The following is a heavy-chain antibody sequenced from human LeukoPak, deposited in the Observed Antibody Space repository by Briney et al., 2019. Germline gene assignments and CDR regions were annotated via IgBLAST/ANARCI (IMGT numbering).Heavy chain of an antibody. CDR1: GGSLTCYY. Sequence: PSETLSLTCGVYGGSLTCYYWTWVRQPPGKRPEWIGEVNHSGGTNYNPSLKSRVTISVDTSRTQFSLKMNSVTAADTAVYYCARGNVLMLYATLDSWGQGTLVTVSS. CDR2: VNHSGGT. V-gene: IGHV4-34*01. CDR3: ARGNVLMLYATLDS. D-gene: IGHD2-8*01. J-gene: IGHJ4*02.